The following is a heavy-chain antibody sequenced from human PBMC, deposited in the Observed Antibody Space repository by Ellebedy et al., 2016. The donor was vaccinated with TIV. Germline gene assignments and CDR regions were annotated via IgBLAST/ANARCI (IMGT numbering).Heavy chain of an antibody. CDR2: IRQDGSEK. V-gene: IGHV3-7*01. J-gene: IGHJ3*02. CDR1: GFSLRSYW. CDR3: ATDGSYGDHLFPQHAFTT. D-gene: IGHD4-17*01. Sequence: GESLKISCAASGFSLRSYWMSWVRQVPGKGLEWVANIRQDGSEKYYVDSVKGRFTISRDNTNNSLFLQMNSLRAEDTAVYYCATDGSYGDHLFPQHAFTTWGQGTMVSVSS.